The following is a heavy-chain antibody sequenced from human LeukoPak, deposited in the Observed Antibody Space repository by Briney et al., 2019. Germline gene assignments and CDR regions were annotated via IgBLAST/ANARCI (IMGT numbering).Heavy chain of an antibody. CDR1: GFTFSSYT. CDR3: AKDGGLWVSAHWGDS. V-gene: IGHV3-23*01. D-gene: IGHD7-27*01. J-gene: IGHJ4*02. Sequence: GGSLRLSCAASGFTFSSYTMTWVRQAPGKGLKWVSTITTGDGNTYYADSVKGRFTVSRDDSKNTLYLQMNSLRAEDTAVYYCAKDGGLWVSAHWGDSWGRGTLVTVSS. CDR2: ITTGDGNT.